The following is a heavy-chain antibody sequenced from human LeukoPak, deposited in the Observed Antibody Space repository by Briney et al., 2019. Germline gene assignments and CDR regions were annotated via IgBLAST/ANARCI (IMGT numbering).Heavy chain of an antibody. V-gene: IGHV4-31*03. CDR3: ARGHGGNSRVWYYFDY. D-gene: IGHD4-23*01. CDR1: GGSISSGGYY. J-gene: IGHJ4*02. CDR2: IYYSGST. Sequence: SETLSLTCTVPGGSISSGGYYWSWIRQHPGKGLEWIGYIYYSGSTYYNPSLKSRVTISVDTSKNQFSLKLSSVTAADTAVYYCARGHGGNSRVWYYFDYWGQGTLVTVSS.